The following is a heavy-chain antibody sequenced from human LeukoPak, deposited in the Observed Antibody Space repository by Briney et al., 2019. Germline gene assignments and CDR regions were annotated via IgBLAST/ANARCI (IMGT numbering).Heavy chain of an antibody. Sequence: PGGSVRLSCAASGFSFSTYGMHWVRQAPGKGLEWVAFIHYNVLSKYYADSVKGRFTISRDNSKNTLDLQMNSLRAEDTAVYYCAKGNDAPSTSGDYYYMDVWGKGTTVTVSS. CDR1: GFSFSTYG. CDR3: AKGNDAPSTSGDYYYMDV. D-gene: IGHD1-1*01. J-gene: IGHJ6*03. V-gene: IGHV3-30*02. CDR2: IHYNVLSK.